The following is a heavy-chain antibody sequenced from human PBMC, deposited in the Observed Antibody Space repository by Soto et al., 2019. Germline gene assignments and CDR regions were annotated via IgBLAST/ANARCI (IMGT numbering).Heavy chain of an antibody. V-gene: IGHV3-15*07. J-gene: IGHJ4*02. CDR2: IQSKTDGGTT. Sequence: EVQLVESGGGWVKPGGSLRLTCAASGFTFSDAWMNWVRQAPGGGLEWVGRIQSKTDGGTTDYAAPVKGRFTMSRDDSKSTLFLQMNSLKIEDTGVFYCTALNEYGDYWGQGTLVTVSS. D-gene: IGHD6-6*01. CDR3: TALNEYGDY. CDR1: GFTFSDAW.